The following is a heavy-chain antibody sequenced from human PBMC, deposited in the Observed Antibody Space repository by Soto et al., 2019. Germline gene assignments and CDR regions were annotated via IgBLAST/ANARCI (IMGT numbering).Heavy chain of an antibody. Sequence: SVKVSCKASGFTFTSSAVQWVRQARGQRLEWIGWIVVGSGNTNYAQKFQERVTITRDMSTSTAYMELSSLRSEDTAVYYCAAAGVWERYSYDYGMDVRGQRTKGTAS. CDR3: AAAGVWERYSYDYGMDV. J-gene: IGHJ6*02. V-gene: IGHV1-58*01. CDR1: GFTFTSSA. D-gene: IGHD2-8*01. CDR2: IVVGSGNT.